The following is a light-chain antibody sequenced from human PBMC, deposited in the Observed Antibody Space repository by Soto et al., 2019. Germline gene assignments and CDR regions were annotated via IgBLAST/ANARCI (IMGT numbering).Light chain of an antibody. Sequence: EIVLTQSPGTLSLSPGEGATLSCRASQSVSSSYLAWYQQKPGQAPRLLIYGASSRATGIPDRFSGSGFGTDFTLTISRLEPEDFAVYYCQQYGSSPWTFGQGTKVEIK. CDR1: QSVSSSY. CDR2: GAS. V-gene: IGKV3-20*01. J-gene: IGKJ1*01. CDR3: QQYGSSPWT.